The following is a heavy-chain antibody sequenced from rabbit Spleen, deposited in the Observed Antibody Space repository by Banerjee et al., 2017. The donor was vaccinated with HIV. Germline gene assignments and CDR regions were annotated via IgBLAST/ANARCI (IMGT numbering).Heavy chain of an antibody. V-gene: IGHV1S7*01. J-gene: IGHJ4*01. CDR1: GFTLSSYY. CDR3: ARDGAGGSYCAL. Sequence: QLEESAGGLVQPGGSLKLSCKASGFTLSSYYMNWVRQAPGKGLEWIGYIDPVFGISYYVNWVSGRFSISRENAQNTVFLQMTSLTAADTATYFCARDGAGGSYCALLGPGTLVTV. D-gene: IGHD8-1*01. CDR2: IDPVFGIS.